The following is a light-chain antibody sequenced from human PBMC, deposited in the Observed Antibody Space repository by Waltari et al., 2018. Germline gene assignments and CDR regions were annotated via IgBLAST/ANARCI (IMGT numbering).Light chain of an antibody. J-gene: IGLJ3*02. Sequence: QSALTQPASVSGSPGQSITISCTGTSSDVGGYSYVSWYQQQPDKAPKLLIYDVSNRALRVSNRFSGSKSGNTASLTISGLQAEDESDYYCSSFTSKSTWVFGGGTKLTVL. CDR1: SSDVGGYSY. CDR2: DVS. V-gene: IGLV2-14*03. CDR3: SSFTSKSTWV.